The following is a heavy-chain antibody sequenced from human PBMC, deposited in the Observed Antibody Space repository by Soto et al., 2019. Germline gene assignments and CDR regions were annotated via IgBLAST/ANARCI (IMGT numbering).Heavy chain of an antibody. CDR1: GGSISSYY. D-gene: IGHD3-3*01. Sequence: SETLSLTCTVSGGSISSYYWSWIRQPAGKGLEWIGRIYTSGSTNYNPSLKSRVTMSVDTSKNQFSLKLSSVTAADTAVYYCARGPSIFGVAQQYGMDVWGQGTTVTVSS. J-gene: IGHJ6*02. V-gene: IGHV4-4*07. CDR3: ARGPSIFGVAQQYGMDV. CDR2: IYTSGST.